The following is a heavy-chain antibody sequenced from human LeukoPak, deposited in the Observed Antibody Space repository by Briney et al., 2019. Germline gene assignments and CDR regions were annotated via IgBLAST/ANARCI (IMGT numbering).Heavy chain of an antibody. J-gene: IGHJ6*02. Sequence: PGGSLRLSCSASGFTFSIYAVHWVRQAPGKGLEYVSGISDNGGSTYYADSVKGRFTISRDNSKNTLYLQMSSLTPDDTARYYCVNLGQWLVPDYYYGMDVWGQGTTVTVSS. CDR3: VNLGQWLVPDYYYGMDV. V-gene: IGHV3-64D*06. CDR1: GFTFSIYA. D-gene: IGHD6-19*01. CDR2: ISDNGGST.